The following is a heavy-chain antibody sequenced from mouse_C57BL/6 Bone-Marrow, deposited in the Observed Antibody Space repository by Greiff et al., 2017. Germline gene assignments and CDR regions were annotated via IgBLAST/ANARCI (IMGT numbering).Heavy chain of an antibody. CDR3: ARGSRLNDGYYRAVDG. J-gene: IGHJ4*01. CDR2: IFPGSGST. D-gene: IGHD2-3*01. CDR1: GYTFPCYW. V-gene: IGHV1-9*01. Sequence: QVQLQQSGAELLKPGASVKLSCKASGYTFPCYWIEWVKQRPGHGLEWIGDIFPGSGSTNYNEKFKGKATLTADTSSSTAYMQLSSLTTENSAVYNGARGSRLNDGYYRAVDGRGQGTSVT.